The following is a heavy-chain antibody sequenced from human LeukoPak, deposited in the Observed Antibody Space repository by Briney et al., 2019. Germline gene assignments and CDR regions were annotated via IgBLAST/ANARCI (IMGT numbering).Heavy chain of an antibody. D-gene: IGHD6-19*01. Sequence: PGGSLRLSCAASGFTFSRYSLNWVRQAPGKGLEWVAIISYDGSNIYYADSVKGRFTISRDNSKNTLYLQMNSLRREDTAVYYCARDNGSGRYYFDYWGQGTLVTVSS. CDR2: ISYDGSNI. CDR3: ARDNGSGRYYFDY. CDR1: GFTFSRYS. V-gene: IGHV3-30*03. J-gene: IGHJ4*02.